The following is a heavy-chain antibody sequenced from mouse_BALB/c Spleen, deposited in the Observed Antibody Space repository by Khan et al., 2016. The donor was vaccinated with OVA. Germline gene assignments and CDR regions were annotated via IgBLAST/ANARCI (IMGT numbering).Heavy chain of an antibody. CDR3: ARGRYRYPFAY. Sequence: EVQLVESGPGLVKPSQSLSLTCTVTGYSITSDYAWNWIRQFPGNKLEWMGYISYSGSTSYNPSLKSRISITRDTSKNQFFLQLNSVTTEDTATNDCARGRYRYPFAYWGQGTLVTVSA. D-gene: IGHD2-14*01. CDR1: GYSITSDYA. J-gene: IGHJ3*01. CDR2: ISYSGST. V-gene: IGHV3-2*02.